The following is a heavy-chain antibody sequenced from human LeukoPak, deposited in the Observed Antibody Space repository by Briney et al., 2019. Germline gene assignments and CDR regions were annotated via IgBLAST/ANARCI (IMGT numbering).Heavy chain of an antibody. V-gene: IGHV3-9*01. D-gene: IGHD3-22*01. Sequence: PGGSLRLSCAASGFTFDDYAMHWVRQAPGKGLEWVSGISWNSGSIGYADSVKGRFTISRDNAKNSLYLQMNSLRAEDTALYYCAKGSYYDSSGPPTYWGQGTLVTVSS. CDR2: ISWNSGSI. CDR3: AKGSYYDSSGPPTY. J-gene: IGHJ4*02. CDR1: GFTFDDYA.